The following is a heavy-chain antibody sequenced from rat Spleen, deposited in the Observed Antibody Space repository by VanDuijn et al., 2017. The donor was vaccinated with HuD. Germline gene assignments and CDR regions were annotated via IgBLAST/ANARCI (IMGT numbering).Heavy chain of an antibody. J-gene: IGHJ2*01. CDR2: ISYDGRNT. V-gene: IGHV5-7*01. Sequence: EVQLVESGGDLVQPGRSLKLSCAASGFTLSDYSMAWVRKAPKKGLEWVATISYDGRNTYYTDSVKGRFTISRDNAKSTLYLQMDSLRSEDTATYYCAKGPITTDYFDYWGQGVMVTVSS. CDR1: GFTLSDYS. D-gene: IGHD1-10*01. CDR3: AKGPITTDYFDY.